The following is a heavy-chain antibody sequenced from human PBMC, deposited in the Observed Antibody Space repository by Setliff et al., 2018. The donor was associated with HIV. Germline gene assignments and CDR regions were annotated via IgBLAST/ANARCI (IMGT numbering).Heavy chain of an antibody. CDR3: ARGALGPTVTSYYYYYMDV. CDR2: IYYSGST. CDR1: GGSISSGSYY. J-gene: IGHJ6*03. D-gene: IGHD4-17*01. Sequence: SETLSLTCTVSGGSISSGSYYWSWIRQPPGKGLEWIGYIYYSGSTNYNPSLKSRVTISVDTSKNQFSLKLSSVTAADTAVYYCARGALGPTVTSYYYYYMDVWGKGTTVTVS. V-gene: IGHV4-61*01.